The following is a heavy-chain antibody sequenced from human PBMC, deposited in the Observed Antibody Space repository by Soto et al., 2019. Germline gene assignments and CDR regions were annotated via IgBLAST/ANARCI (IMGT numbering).Heavy chain of an antibody. CDR1: GGSFSGYY. CDR3: ARDKITGLFDY. CDR2: INHSGST. V-gene: IGHV4-34*01. J-gene: IGHJ4*02. D-gene: IGHD2-8*02. Sequence: SETLSLTCAVYGGSFSGYYWTWIRQPPGTGLEWIGEINHSGSTNYNPSLKSRVTISVDTSKNQFSLKLTSVTAADTAVYYFARDKITGLFDYCGQGTPVTVSS.